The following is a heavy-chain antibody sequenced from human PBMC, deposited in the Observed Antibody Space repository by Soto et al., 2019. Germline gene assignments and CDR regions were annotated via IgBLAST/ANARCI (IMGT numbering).Heavy chain of an antibody. D-gene: IGHD4-17*01. CDR2: IYHSGST. V-gene: IGHV4-30-2*01. J-gene: IGHJ6*02. Sequence: QLQLQESGSGLVKPSQTLSLTCAVSGGSISSGGYSWSWIRQPPGKGLEWIGYIYHSGSTYYNPSLKSRVTISVDRSKNRFSLKLRSVSAADTAVYYCARAHYGDYGYGMDVWGQGTTVTVSS. CDR3: ARAHYGDYGYGMDV. CDR1: GGSISSGGYS.